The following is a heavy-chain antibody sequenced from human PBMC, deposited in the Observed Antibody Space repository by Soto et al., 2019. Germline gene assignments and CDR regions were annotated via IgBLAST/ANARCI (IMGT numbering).Heavy chain of an antibody. CDR3: ARDYSSGWLY. CDR1: GYSFSSGYY. V-gene: IGHV4-38-2*02. CDR2: IYHSEST. Sequence: SDPLSLTCAVSGYSFSSGYYRGWIRQSPGKGLERIGSIYHSESTYYNPSLKSRLTISVDTSKNQFSLKLSAVTAADTAVYYCARDYSSGWLYWGQGTLVTVSS. D-gene: IGHD6-19*01. J-gene: IGHJ4*02.